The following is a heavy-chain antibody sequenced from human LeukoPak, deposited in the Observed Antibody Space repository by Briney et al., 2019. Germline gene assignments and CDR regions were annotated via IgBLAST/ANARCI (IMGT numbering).Heavy chain of an antibody. CDR3: AREVSSSWYSEYFQH. Sequence: HVASVKVSCKASGYTFTGYYMHWVRQAPGQGLEWMGWINPNSGGTNYAQKFQGRVTMTRDTSISTAYMELSRLRSDDTAVYYCAREVSSSWYSEYFQHWGQGTLVTVSS. D-gene: IGHD6-13*01. CDR2: INPNSGGT. J-gene: IGHJ1*01. CDR1: GYTFTGYY. V-gene: IGHV1-2*02.